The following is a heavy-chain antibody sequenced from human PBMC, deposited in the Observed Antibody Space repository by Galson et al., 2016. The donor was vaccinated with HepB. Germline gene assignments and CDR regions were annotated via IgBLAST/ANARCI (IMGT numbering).Heavy chain of an antibody. CDR3: ARREGYCSGGRCNWFDY. CDR2: IFPGDPDI. J-gene: IGHJ4*02. Sequence: QSGAEVKKPGESLKISCTGFGYTFSNYWIAWVRQMPGKGLEWMGIIFPGDPDIKYSPSSQGQVTLSADKSISTAYLQWSSLKASDTAIYYCARREGYCSGGRCNWFDYWGQGTLVSVSS. V-gene: IGHV5-51*01. CDR1: GYTFSNYW. D-gene: IGHD2-15*01.